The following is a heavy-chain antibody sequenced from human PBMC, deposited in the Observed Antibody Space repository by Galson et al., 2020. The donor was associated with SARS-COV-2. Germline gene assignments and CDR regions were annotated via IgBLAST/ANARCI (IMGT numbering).Heavy chain of an antibody. J-gene: IGHJ4*02. D-gene: IGHD3-9*01. V-gene: IGHV3-30*04. CDR3: ARGLRYFDWLIFGTLDY. CDR1: GFTFSSYA. CDR2: ISYDGSNK. Sequence: GGSLRLSCAASGFTFSSYAMHWVRQAPGKGLEWVAVISYDGSNKYYADSVKGRFTISRDNSKNTLYLQMNSLRAEDTAVYYCARGLRYFDWLIFGTLDYWGQGTLVTVSS.